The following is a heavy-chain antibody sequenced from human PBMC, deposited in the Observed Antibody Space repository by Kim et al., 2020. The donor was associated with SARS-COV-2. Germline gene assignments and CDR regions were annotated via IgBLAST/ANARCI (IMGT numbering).Heavy chain of an antibody. CDR2: ISWNSGSI. CDR1: GFTFDDYA. D-gene: IGHD6-19*01. CDR3: AKDIGSILPIAVAGGSYFDY. J-gene: IGHJ4*02. Sequence: GGSLRLSCAASGFTFDDYAMHWVRQAPGKGLEWVSGISWNSGSIGYADSVKGRFTISRDNAKNSLYLQMNSLRAEDTALYYCAKDIGSILPIAVAGGSYFDYWGQGTLVTVSS. V-gene: IGHV3-9*01.